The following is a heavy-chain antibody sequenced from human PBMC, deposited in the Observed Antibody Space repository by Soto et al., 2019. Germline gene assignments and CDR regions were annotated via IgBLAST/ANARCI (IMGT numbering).Heavy chain of an antibody. D-gene: IGHD3-22*01. CDR2: TIPIFGTA. CDR1: GGTFSSYA. J-gene: IGHJ4*02. V-gene: IGHV1-69*13. CDR3: ARGYVTNYYDSSGYYFDY. Sequence: SVKVSCKASGGTFSSYAISWVRQAPGQGLEWMGGTIPIFGTANYAQKFQGRVTITADESTSTAYMELSSLRSEDTAVYYCARGYVTNYYDSSGYYFDYWGQGTLVTVS.